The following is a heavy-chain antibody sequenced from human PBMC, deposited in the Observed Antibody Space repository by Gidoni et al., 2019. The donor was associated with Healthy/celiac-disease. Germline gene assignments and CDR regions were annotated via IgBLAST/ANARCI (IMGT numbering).Heavy chain of an antibody. D-gene: IGHD5-12*01. CDR1: GFPCCSHA. V-gene: IGHV3-23*01. CDR2: ISGSGGST. Sequence: EVQLLESGGGLVQPGGSLRLSCAAPGFPCCSHAMSWVRRAPGKGLEWVSAISGSGGSTYYADSVKGRFTISRDNSKNTLYLQMNSLRAEDTAVYYCAKARRGHSGDAFDIWGQGTMVTVSS. CDR3: AKARRGHSGDAFDI. J-gene: IGHJ3*02.